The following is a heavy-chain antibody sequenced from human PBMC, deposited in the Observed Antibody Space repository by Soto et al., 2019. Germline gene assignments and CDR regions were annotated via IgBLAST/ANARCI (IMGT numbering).Heavy chain of an antibody. CDR1: GGSFNNYA. Sequence: GASVKVSCKASGGSFNNYAIIWVRQAPGQGLEWVGGIIRLFGTASYAQKFQGRVTITADESTSTVYMELSSLRSDDTAVYFCATELGENPASPFDAWGQGTLVTVSS. CDR3: ATELGENPASPFDA. J-gene: IGHJ4*02. CDR2: IIRLFGTA. V-gene: IGHV1-69*13. D-gene: IGHD3-10*01.